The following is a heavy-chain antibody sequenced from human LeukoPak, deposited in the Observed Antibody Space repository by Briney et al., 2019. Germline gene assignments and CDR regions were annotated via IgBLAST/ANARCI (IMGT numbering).Heavy chain of an antibody. Sequence: SETLSLTCIVSGGSMSSASYYWGWIRQPPGKGLEWIGTIYYDGSTSHYTPSLKSRVTMFVDTAKNHFSLNLNSVTAADTAVYYCAGQGGGVALDYWGQGMLVTVSS. CDR3: AGQGGGVALDY. D-gene: IGHD2-8*01. J-gene: IGHJ4*02. V-gene: IGHV4-39*01. CDR2: IYYDGST. CDR1: GGSMSSASYY.